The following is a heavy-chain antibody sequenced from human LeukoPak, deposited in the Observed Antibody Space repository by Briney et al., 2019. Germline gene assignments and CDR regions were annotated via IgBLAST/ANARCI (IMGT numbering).Heavy chain of an antibody. CDR1: GYSISSGYY. J-gene: IGHJ4*02. CDR3: ARVTGEWLGKIFDY. V-gene: IGHV4-38-2*02. CDR2: IYHSGST. D-gene: IGHD6-19*01. Sequence: SENLSLTCTVSGYSISSGYYWGWIRQPPGKGLEWIGSIYHSGSTYYNPSLKSRVTISVDTSKNQFSLKLSSVTAADTAVYYCARVTGEWLGKIFDYWGQGTLVTVSS.